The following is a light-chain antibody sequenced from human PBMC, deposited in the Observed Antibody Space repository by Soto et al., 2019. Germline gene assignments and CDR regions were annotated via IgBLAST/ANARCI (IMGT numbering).Light chain of an antibody. Sequence: DIQMTQSPSTLSASVGDRVTITCRASQSISSWLAWYQQKPGKAPKLLIYDASSLESGVPSRFSGSGSGTEFTLTISSLQPDGFATYYCHQYNSYSWTFGQGTKVEIK. CDR2: DAS. V-gene: IGKV1-5*01. CDR1: QSISSW. CDR3: HQYNSYSWT. J-gene: IGKJ1*01.